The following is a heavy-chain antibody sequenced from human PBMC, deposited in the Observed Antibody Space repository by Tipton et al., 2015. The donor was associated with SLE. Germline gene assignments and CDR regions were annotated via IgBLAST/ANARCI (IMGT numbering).Heavy chain of an antibody. V-gene: IGHV4-61*02. J-gene: IGHJ6*03. CDR1: GGSINSDDYH. D-gene: IGHD3-3*01. Sequence: TLSLTCTVSGGSINSDDYHWSWIRQPAGAGLEWIGRIYSSGSTNYNPSLKSRVTISVDTSKNQFSLNLSSVTAADTAVYYCARVQRFLRVPSYYYYMDVWGKGTTVTVSS. CDR2: IYSSGST. CDR3: ARVQRFLRVPSYYYYMDV.